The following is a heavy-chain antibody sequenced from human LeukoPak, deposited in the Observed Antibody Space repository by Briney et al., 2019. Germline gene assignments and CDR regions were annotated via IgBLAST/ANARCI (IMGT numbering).Heavy chain of an antibody. D-gene: IGHD3-16*01. J-gene: IGHJ4*02. CDR2: ISESGSTI. V-gene: IGHV3-48*03. CDR3: ARDLGIRTPPWGY. CDR1: GFIFSSYE. Sequence: PGGSLRLSCAASGFIFSSYEMNWVRQAPGKGLEWVSYISESGSTIYYGDSVKGRFTISRDNTKSSLSLQMTSLRAEDTGVYYCARDLGIRTPPWGYWGQGTLVTVSS.